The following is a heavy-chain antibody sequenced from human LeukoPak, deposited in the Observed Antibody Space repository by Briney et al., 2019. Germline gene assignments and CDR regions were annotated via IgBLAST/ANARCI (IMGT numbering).Heavy chain of an antibody. CDR1: GFNFRGYA. V-gene: IGHV3-30*02. Sequence: GGSLRLSCAASGFNFRGYAMHWVRLVPGKGLEWVAFLRFDGSNEKYAESLKGRFTISRDNSKDTLYLQINTLRVDDLAVYYCAKEGYVNGVVDYWGQGTLVTVSS. CDR3: AKEGYVNGVVDY. J-gene: IGHJ4*02. CDR2: LRFDGSNE. D-gene: IGHD2-15*01.